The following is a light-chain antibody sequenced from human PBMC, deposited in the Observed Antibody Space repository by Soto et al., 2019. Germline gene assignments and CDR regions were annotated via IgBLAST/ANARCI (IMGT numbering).Light chain of an antibody. CDR3: QQYNIYSYT. CDR1: QSISSW. Sequence: DIQMTQSPSTLSASVGDRVTITCRASQSISSWLAWYQQKPGKAPKLLIYDASSLESGVPSRFSGSGSGTEFTLTISSLQHDDFATYFCQQYNIYSYTFGQGTKLEIK. J-gene: IGKJ2*01. CDR2: DAS. V-gene: IGKV1-5*01.